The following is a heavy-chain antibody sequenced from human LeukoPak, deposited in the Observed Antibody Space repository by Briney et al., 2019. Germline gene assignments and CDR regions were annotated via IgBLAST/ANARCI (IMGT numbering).Heavy chain of an antibody. CDR1: GGSISSSSYY. D-gene: IGHD2-2*01. CDR3: ARVGLDIVVVPAAMGTPYGYYYYYMDV. Sequence: SETLSLTCTVSGGSISSSSYYWGWIRQPPGKGLEWIGSIYYSGSTYYNPSLKSRVTISVDTSKNQFSLKLSSVTAADTAVYYCARVGLDIVVVPAAMGTPYGYYYYYMDVWGKGTTVTISS. CDR2: IYYSGST. J-gene: IGHJ6*03. V-gene: IGHV4-39*07.